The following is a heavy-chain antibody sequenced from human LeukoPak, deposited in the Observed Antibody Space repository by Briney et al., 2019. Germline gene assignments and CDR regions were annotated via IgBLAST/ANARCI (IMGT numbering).Heavy chain of an antibody. CDR1: GFTFSSYA. J-gene: IGHJ4*02. CDR2: ISYDGSNK. D-gene: IGHD6-13*01. Sequence: GGSLRLSCAASGFTFSSYAMHWVRQAPGKGLEWVAVISYDGSNKYYADSVKGRFTISRDNSKNTLYLQMNSLRAEDTAVYYCASGDRYSSSWKLDYWGQGTLVTVSS. CDR3: ASGDRYSSSWKLDY. V-gene: IGHV3-30-3*01.